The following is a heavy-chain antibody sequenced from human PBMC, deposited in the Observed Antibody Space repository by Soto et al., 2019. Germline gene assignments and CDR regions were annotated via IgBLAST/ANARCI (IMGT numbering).Heavy chain of an antibody. CDR1: GGSIRSSSYY. J-gene: IGHJ6*02. CDR3: ARRVAEGLLWFGELSDYGMDV. V-gene: IGHV4-39*01. Sequence: SETLSLTCTVSGGSIRSSSYYWGWIRQPPGKGLEWIGSIYYSGSTYYNPSLKSRVTISVDTSKNQFSLKLCSVTAADTAVYYCARRVAEGLLWFGELSDYGMDVWGQGTTVTVSS. CDR2: IYYSGST. D-gene: IGHD3-10*01.